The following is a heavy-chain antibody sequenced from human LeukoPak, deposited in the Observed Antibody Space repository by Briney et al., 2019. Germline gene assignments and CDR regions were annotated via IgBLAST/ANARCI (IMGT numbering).Heavy chain of an antibody. Sequence: SETLSLTCTVSGGSFNSSDYYWGWIRQPPGKGLEWVGSLYFSGNRYYNPSLKSRVSVSVDTSKRQFALSVTSVTAADTAIYYCARSSTSALDASFHLWGPGTTVTVTA. CDR2: LYFSGNR. CDR1: GGSFNSSDYY. D-gene: IGHD6-6*01. V-gene: IGHV4-39*01. CDR3: ARSSTSALDASFHL. J-gene: IGHJ3*01.